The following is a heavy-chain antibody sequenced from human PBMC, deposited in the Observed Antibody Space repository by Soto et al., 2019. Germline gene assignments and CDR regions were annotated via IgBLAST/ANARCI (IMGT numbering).Heavy chain of an antibody. CDR3: ARGVQEGAPNDYGDYVALYFDY. V-gene: IGHV5-51*01. D-gene: IGHD4-17*01. Sequence: PGESLKISCKGSGYSFTSYWIGWVRQMPGKGLEWMGIIYPGDSDTRYSPSFQGQVTISADKSISTAYLQWSSLKASDTAMYYCARGVQEGAPNDYGDYVALYFDYWGQGTLVTVS. J-gene: IGHJ4*02. CDR2: IYPGDSDT. CDR1: GYSFTSYW.